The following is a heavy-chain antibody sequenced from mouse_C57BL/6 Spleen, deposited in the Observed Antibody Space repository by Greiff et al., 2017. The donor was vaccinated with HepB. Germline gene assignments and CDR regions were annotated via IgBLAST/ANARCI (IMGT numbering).Heavy chain of an antibody. V-gene: IGHV14-3*01. D-gene: IGHD1-1*01. J-gene: IGHJ2*01. CDR3: AFSIYYYGSEDYFDY. CDR1: GFNIKNTY. CDR2: IDPANGNT. Sequence: VQLKESVAELVRPGASVKLSCTASGFNIKNTYMHWVKQRPEQGLEWIGRIDPANGNTKYAPKFQGKATITADTSSNTAYLQLSSLTSEDTAIYYCAFSIYYYGSEDYFDYWGQGTTLTVSS.